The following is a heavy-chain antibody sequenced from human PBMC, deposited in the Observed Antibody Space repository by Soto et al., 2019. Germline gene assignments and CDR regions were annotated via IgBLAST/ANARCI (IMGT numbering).Heavy chain of an antibody. J-gene: IGHJ5*02. CDR1: GHSISSGGYS. D-gene: IGHD1-7*01. Sequence: SETLSLTCAVTGHSISSGGYSWSWIRQPPGKGLEWIGYIYHSGSTYYNPSIKSRVTISVDRSKNQFSLKLSSVTAADTAVYYCARGGNWNSGWFDPWGQGTLVTVS. CDR3: ARGGNWNSGWFDP. V-gene: IGHV4-30-2*01. CDR2: IYHSGST.